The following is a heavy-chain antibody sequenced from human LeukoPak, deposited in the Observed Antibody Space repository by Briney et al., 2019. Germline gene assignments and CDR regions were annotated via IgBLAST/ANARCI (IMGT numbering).Heavy chain of an antibody. J-gene: IGHJ4*02. CDR1: GGTFSNYA. V-gene: IGHV1-69*05. Sequence: SVKVSCKASGGTFSNYAISWVRQAPGQGLEWMGGIIPIFGTANYAQKFQGRVTMTRDTSTSTVYMELSSLRSEDTAVYYCARDTMTTVTSYDYWGQGTLVTVSS. D-gene: IGHD4-17*01. CDR3: ARDTMTTVTSYDY. CDR2: IIPIFGTA.